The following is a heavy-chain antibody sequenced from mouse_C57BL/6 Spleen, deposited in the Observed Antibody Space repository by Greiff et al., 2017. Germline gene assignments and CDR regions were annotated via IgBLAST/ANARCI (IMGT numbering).Heavy chain of an antibody. CDR1: GFTFSDYG. CDR3: ARGSNYVGAIDY. Sequence: EVKLVASGGGLVKPGGSLKLSCAASGFTFSDYGMHWVRQAPEKGLEWVAYISSGSSTIYYADTVKGRFTISRDNAKNTLFLQMTSRRSEETAMYYCARGSNYVGAIDYWGQGTSGTVSS. CDR2: ISSGSSTI. V-gene: IGHV5-17*01. J-gene: IGHJ4*01. D-gene: IGHD2-5*01.